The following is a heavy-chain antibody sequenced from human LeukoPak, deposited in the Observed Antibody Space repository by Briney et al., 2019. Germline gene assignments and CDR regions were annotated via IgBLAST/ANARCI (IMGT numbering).Heavy chain of an antibody. CDR2: IYYSGST. J-gene: IGHJ5*02. CDR3: ARDQGSYDLGSWFDP. Sequence: SQTLSLTCAVSGGSISSGGYSWSWIRQPPGKGLEWIGYIYYSGSTYYNPSLKSRVTISVDTSKNQFSLKLSSVTAADTAVYYCARDQGSYDLGSWFDPWGQGTLVTVSS. V-gene: IGHV4-30-4*07. D-gene: IGHD5-12*01. CDR1: GGSISSGGYS.